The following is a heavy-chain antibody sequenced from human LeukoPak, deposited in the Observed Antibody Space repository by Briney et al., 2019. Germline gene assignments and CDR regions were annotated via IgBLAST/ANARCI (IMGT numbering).Heavy chain of an antibody. CDR3: AGAAVAAYYFDY. CDR2: IYYSGST. D-gene: IGHD6-19*01. V-gene: IGHV4-61*01. CDR1: GGSISSGSYY. J-gene: IGHJ4*02. Sequence: PSETLSLTCTVSGGSISSGSYYWSWIRQPPGKGLEWIGYIYYSGSTNYNPSLKSRVTISVDTSKNQFSLKLSSVTAADTAVYYCAGAAVAAYYFDYWGQGTLVTVSS.